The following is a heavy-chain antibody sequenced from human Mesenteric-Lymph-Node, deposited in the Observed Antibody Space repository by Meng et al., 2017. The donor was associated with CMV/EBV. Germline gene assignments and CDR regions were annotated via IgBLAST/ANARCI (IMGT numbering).Heavy chain of an antibody. D-gene: IGHD4-17*01. Sequence: SVSSSSYSGGWIRPPPGKGLEWIGSIYYSGSTYYNPSLKSRVTISVDTSKNQFSLKLSSVTAADTAVYYCARHDYGDYVFVNWFDPWGQGTLVTVSS. CDR3: ARHDYGDYVFVNWFDP. J-gene: IGHJ5*02. CDR1: SVSSSSYS. V-gene: IGHV4-39*01. CDR2: IYYSGST.